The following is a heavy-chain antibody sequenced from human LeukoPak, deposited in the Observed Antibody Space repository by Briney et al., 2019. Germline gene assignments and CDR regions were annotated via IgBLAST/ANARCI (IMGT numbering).Heavy chain of an antibody. CDR3: ASSGSYYRPFDY. CDR2: IYHSGST. V-gene: IGHV4-39*07. D-gene: IGHD1-26*01. Sequence: SETLSLTCTVSGGSISSSSYYWGWIRQPPGKGLEWIGEIYHSGSTNYNPSLKSRVTISVDKSKNQFSLKLSSVTAADTAVYYCASSGSYYRPFDYWGQGTLVTVSS. J-gene: IGHJ4*02. CDR1: GGSISSSSYY.